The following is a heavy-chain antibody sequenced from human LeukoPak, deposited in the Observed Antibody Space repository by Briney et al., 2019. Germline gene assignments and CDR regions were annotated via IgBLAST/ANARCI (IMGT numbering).Heavy chain of an antibody. CDR2: IYYSGST. V-gene: IGHV4-59*01. D-gene: IGHD3-16*01. CDR1: GGSISSYY. CDR3: ARFGAVGYFDY. J-gene: IGHJ4*02. Sequence: SETLSLTCTVSGGSISSYYWSWIRQPPGKGLEWIGYIYYSGSTNYNPSLKSRVTISVDTSKNQFSLKLSSVTATDTAVYYCARFGAVGYFDYWGQGTLVTVSS.